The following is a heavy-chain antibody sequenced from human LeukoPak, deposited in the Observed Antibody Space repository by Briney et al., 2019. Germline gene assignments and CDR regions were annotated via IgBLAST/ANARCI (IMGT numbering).Heavy chain of an antibody. CDR3: ATPGLYYYDSSGRYAFDI. Sequence: SVKVSCKXSGGTFSSYAISWVRQAPGQGLEWMGRIIPIFGTANYSQKFQGRVTITTDESTSTAYMELSSLRSEDTAVYYCATPGLYYYDSSGRYAFDIWGQGTIVTVSS. CDR1: GGTFSSYA. J-gene: IGHJ3*02. D-gene: IGHD3-22*01. CDR2: IIPIFGTA. V-gene: IGHV1-69*05.